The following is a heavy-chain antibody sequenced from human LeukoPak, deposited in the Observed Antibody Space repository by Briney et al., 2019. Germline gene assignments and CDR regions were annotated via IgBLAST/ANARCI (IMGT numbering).Heavy chain of an antibody. D-gene: IGHD6-13*01. CDR3: AREAQQQQLSPHYYYYYYMDV. J-gene: IGHJ6*03. Sequence: GASVKVSCKASGYTFTSYGISWVRQAPGQGLEWMGWINPNSGGTNYAQKLQGRVTMTTDTSTSTAYMELRSLRSDDTAVYYCAREAQQQQLSPHYYYYYYMDVWGKGTTVTVSS. CDR2: INPNSGGT. CDR1: GYTFTSYG. V-gene: IGHV1-18*01.